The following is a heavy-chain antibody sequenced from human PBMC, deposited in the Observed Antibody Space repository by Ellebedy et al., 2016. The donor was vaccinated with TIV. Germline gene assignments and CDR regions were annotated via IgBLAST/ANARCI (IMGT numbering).Heavy chain of an antibody. D-gene: IGHD4-11*01. CDR2: IQHSGRT. J-gene: IGHJ6*02. V-gene: IGHV4-4*02. CDR1: SVSISSNNW. CDR3: ARKKIFSYETTGRRGDDDYSAMDV. Sequence: MPSETLSLTCAVSSVSISSNNWWSWVRQPPGKGLEWIGEIQHSGRTLDSPSLKSRVIISVEKTKNQLSLQLRSVTAADTAIYYCARKKIFSYETTGRRGDDDYSAMDVWGQGTAVMVSS.